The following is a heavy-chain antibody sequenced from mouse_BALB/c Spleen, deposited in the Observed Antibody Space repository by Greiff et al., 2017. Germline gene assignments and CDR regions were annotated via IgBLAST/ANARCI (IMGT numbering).Heavy chain of an antibody. V-gene: IGHV5-6-3*01. CDR3: ARDQGGPGAY. CDR1: GFTFSSYG. Sequence: EVKLVESGGGLVQPGGSLKLSCAASGFTFSSYGMSWVRQTPDKRLELVATINSNGGSTYYPDSVKGRFTISRDNAKNTLYLQMSSLKSEDTAMYYCARDQGGPGAYWGQGTLVTVSA. CDR2: INSNGGST. J-gene: IGHJ3*01.